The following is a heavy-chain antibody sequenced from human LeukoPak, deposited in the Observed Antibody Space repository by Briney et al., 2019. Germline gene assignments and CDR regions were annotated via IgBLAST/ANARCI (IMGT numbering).Heavy chain of an antibody. J-gene: IGHJ6*03. CDR1: GFTFSSYG. D-gene: IGHD1-14*01. CDR2: FSGFGGGST. CDR3: ARTHRLPYYMDV. Sequence: GGSLRLSCAASGFTFSSYGMSWVRQAPGKGLEWVSGFSGFGGGSTYYADSVKGRFTISRDNSKNTLFLQMHSLRVEDTAVYYCARTHRLPYYMDVWGKGTTVTISS. V-gene: IGHV3-23*01.